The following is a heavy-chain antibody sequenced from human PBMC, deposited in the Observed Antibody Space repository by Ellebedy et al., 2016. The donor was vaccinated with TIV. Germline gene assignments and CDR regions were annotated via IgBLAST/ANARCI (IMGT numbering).Heavy chain of an antibody. J-gene: IGHJ4*02. CDR1: GFTFSNFE. D-gene: IGHD1-26*01. V-gene: IGHV3-48*03. Sequence: PGGSLRLSCAASGFTFSNFEMNWVRQAPGKGLEWVSYISSSGTTMYYADSVKGRFTSSRDNSKNTLYLQMNSLRAEDTAVYYCARDQNSGTNYGTFDYWGPGTLLTVSS. CDR2: ISSSGTTM. CDR3: ARDQNSGTNYGTFDY.